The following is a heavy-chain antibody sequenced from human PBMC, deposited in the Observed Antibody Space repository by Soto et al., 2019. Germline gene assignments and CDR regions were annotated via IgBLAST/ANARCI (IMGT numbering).Heavy chain of an antibody. Sequence: GGSLRLSCAASGFTISNAWMSWVRQAPGKGLEWVGRIKSKTDGGTTDYAAPAKGRFTISRDNSNNTLYLQMNSLRAEDTAVYYCAREGGVPSAIGHYYYGMDVWGQGATVTVSS. CDR2: IKSKTDGGTT. CDR3: AREGGVPSAIGHYYYGMDV. J-gene: IGHJ6*02. CDR1: GFTISNAW. V-gene: IGHV3-15*01. D-gene: IGHD2-2*02.